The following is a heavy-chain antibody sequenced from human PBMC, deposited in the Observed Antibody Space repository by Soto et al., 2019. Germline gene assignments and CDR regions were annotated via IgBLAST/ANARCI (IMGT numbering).Heavy chain of an antibody. V-gene: IGHV4-59*01. Sequence: PSETLSLTCTVSGGSISSYYWSWIRQPPGKGLEWIGYIYYSGSTNYNPSLKSRVTISVDTSKNQFSLKLSSVTAADTAVYYCATGVDTDMVGKSTHYYYGMDVSGQGPTVTVYS. CDR2: IYYSGST. J-gene: IGHJ6*02. CDR3: ATGVDTDMVGKSTHYYYGMDV. D-gene: IGHD5-18*01. CDR1: GGSISSYY.